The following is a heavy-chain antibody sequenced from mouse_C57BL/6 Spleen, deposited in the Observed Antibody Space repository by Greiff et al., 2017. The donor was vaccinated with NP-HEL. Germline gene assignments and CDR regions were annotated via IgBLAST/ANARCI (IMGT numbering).Heavy chain of an antibody. CDR3: ERPGDYDVWFAY. Sequence: EVQRVESGGGLVKPGGSLKLSCAASGFTFSDYGMHWVRQATGKGLEWVAFISSCSSTIYYADTVKGRFTFSRDNAKNTLFLQMASLRSEDTAMYYCERPGDYDVWFAYWGQGTLVTVSA. J-gene: IGHJ3*01. D-gene: IGHD2-4*01. V-gene: IGHV5-17*01. CDR2: ISSCSSTI. CDR1: GFTFSDYG.